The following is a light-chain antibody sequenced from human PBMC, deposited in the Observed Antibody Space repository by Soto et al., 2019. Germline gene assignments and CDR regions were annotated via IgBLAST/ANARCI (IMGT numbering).Light chain of an antibody. J-gene: IGKJ1*01. CDR3: QQYNNWPPVT. Sequence: EIVMTQSPATLSVSPGESATLSFSASQSVSSDLAWYQQKPGQAPRLLIYGASTRATGIPARFSGSGSGTEFTLTISSLQSEDFAVYYCQQYNNWPPVTFGQGTKVDIK. V-gene: IGKV3-15*01. CDR1: QSVSSD. CDR2: GAS.